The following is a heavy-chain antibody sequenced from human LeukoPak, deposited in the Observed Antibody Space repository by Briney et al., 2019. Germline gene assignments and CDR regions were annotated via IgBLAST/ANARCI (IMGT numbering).Heavy chain of an antibody. CDR1: GFIFSSYA. CDR3: AKDRSSGGSCYNF. CDR2: VCSSGTST. D-gene: IGHD2-15*01. V-gene: IGHV3-23*01. Sequence: GGSLRLSCAASGFIFSSYAMTWVRPAPGKGLEWVSTVCSSGTSTYYADSVKGRFTMSGDNSNNTLYLQMNSLRAEDTAVYYCAKDRSSGGSCYNFWGQGTLVTVSS. J-gene: IGHJ4*02.